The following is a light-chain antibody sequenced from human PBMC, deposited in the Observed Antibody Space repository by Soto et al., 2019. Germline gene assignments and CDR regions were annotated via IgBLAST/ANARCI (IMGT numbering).Light chain of an antibody. V-gene: IGLV2-8*01. Sequence: QSALTQPPSASGSPGQSVTISCTGTSSDVGGYNYVSWYRQHPGKALKVMIYEVSKRPSGVPDRFSGSKSGNTASLTVSGLQAEDEADYYCCSYARSSTWVFGGGTKLTVL. CDR3: CSYARSSTWV. J-gene: IGLJ3*02. CDR2: EVS. CDR1: SSDVGGYNY.